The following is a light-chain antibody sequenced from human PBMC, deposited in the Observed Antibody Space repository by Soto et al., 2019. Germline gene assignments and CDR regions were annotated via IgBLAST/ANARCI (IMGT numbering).Light chain of an antibody. CDR1: QSVTSNY. V-gene: IGKV3-20*01. J-gene: IGKJ1*01. Sequence: EIVLTQSPGTLSLYPGESATLSCRASQSVTSNYIAWYQQKPGQAPRLLIYRASTRATGIPDRFSGSGSGTDFTLTISRLEPEDFAVYHCQQYGTSPWTFGQVTKVDIK. CDR2: RAS. CDR3: QQYGTSPWT.